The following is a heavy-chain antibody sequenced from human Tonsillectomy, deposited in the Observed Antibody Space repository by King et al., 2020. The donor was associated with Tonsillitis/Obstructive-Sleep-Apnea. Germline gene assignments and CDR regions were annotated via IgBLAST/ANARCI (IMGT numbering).Heavy chain of an antibody. CDR3: AKAPGPIVVVSVANRGQGLYYYMDV. J-gene: IGHJ6*03. CDR1: GFTFYDYA. CDR2: ISWDSNNI. Sequence: VQLVESGGGLVQPGRSLRLSCAASGFTFYDYAVHWVRHAPGKGLEWVSGISWDSNNIGYADSVKGRFTISRDNAKNSLYLQMNSLRTEDTALYYCAKAPGPIVVVSVANRGQGLYYYMDVWGEGTTVTVSS. V-gene: IGHV3-9*01. D-gene: IGHD2-2*01.